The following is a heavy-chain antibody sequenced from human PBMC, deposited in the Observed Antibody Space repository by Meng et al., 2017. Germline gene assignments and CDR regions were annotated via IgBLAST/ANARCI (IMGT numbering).Heavy chain of an antibody. CDR2: IDPNSGVT. Sequence: QVARVQSGGEVKEPGASVKVSCKPSGYNFPDYYIHWVRQAPGQGLDWMGRIDPNSGVTEYAQKFQGRVTATGDTSISTAYMELSRLRSDDTAIYYCVRDEDISAAGKLFGDYWGQGTLVTVSS. CDR3: VRDEDISAAGKLFGDY. D-gene: IGHD6-13*01. CDR1: GYNFPDYY. J-gene: IGHJ4*02. V-gene: IGHV1-2*06.